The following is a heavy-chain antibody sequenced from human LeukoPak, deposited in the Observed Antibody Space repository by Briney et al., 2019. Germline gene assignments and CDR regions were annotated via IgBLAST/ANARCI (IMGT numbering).Heavy chain of an antibody. J-gene: IGHJ4*02. D-gene: IGHD3-3*01. Sequence: ASVKVSCKASGYTFTSYGISWVRQAPGQGLEWMGWISAYNGNTNYAQKLQGRVTMTTDTSTSTAYMELRSLRSDDTAVYYCARSGETYYDFWRGYKGFAYWAQGPLVTAS. V-gene: IGHV1-18*01. CDR1: GYTFTSYG. CDR3: ARSGETYYDFWRGYKGFAY. CDR2: ISAYNGNT.